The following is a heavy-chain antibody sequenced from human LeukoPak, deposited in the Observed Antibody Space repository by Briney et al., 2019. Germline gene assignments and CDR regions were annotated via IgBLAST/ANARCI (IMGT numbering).Heavy chain of an antibody. D-gene: IGHD2-2*01. V-gene: IGHV4-30-2*01. CDR1: GGSISSGGYY. Sequence: PSETLSLTCTVSGGSISSGGYYWSWIRQPPGKGLEWVGYIYHSGSTYYNPSLKSRVTISVDRSKNQFSLKLSSVTAADTAVYYCARTYCSSTSCSLFDYWGQGTLVTVSS. CDR3: ARTYCSSTSCSLFDY. CDR2: IYHSGST. J-gene: IGHJ4*02.